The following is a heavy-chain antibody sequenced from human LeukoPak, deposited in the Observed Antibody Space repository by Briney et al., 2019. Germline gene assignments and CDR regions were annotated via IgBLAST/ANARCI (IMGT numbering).Heavy chain of an antibody. J-gene: IGHJ3*02. V-gene: IGHV4-39*07. D-gene: IGHD4-23*01. CDR2: GSNSEST. CDR3: ARFYGGNSGMLPRATFDI. Sequence: SETLSLTCTVSGGSISSSSYYWGWIRQPPGKGLEWIGSGSNSESTYYNPSLKSRVTISVDTSKNQFSLKMSSVTAADTAVYYCARFYGGNSGMLPRATFDIWGQGTMVTVPS. CDR1: GGSISSSSYY.